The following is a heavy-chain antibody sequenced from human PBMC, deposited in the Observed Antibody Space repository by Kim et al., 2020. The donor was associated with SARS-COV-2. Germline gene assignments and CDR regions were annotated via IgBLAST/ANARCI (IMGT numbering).Heavy chain of an antibody. D-gene: IGHD6-13*01. J-gene: IGHJ6*02. CDR3: ASQKGSSWYYYYGMDV. V-gene: IGHV3-11*06. Sequence: SVKGRVTISRDNAKNSLYLQSNSQRAEDTAVYYCASQKGSSWYYYYGMDVWGQGTTVTVSS.